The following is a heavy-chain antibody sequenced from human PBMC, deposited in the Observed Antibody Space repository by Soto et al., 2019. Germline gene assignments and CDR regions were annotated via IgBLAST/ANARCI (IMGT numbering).Heavy chain of an antibody. J-gene: IGHJ6*02. CDR3: ARHGQQLVRGWSGYYDGMDI. CDR2: IYPGDSDT. V-gene: IGHV5-51*01. Sequence: PGESLKISCKGSGYTFTTYWIGWVRQMPGKGLEWMGIIYPGDSDTRYSPSFQGQVTISADKSISTAYLQWSSLKASDTAMYYCARHGQQLVRGWSGYYDGMDIWGQGTTVTVSS. D-gene: IGHD6-13*01. CDR1: GYTFTTYW.